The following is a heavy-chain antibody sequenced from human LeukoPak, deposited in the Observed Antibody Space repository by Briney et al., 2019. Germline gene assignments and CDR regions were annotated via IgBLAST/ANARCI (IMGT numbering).Heavy chain of an antibody. CDR2: IIPIFGTA. CDR3: ANILVVTAN. J-gene: IGHJ4*02. D-gene: IGHD2-21*02. V-gene: IGHV1-69*05. Sequence: SVKVSCKASGGTFSSYAISWVRQAPGQGLEWMGGIIPIFGTANYAQKFQGRVTMTRNTSISTAYMELSSLRSEDTAVYYCANILVVTANWGQGTLVTVSS. CDR1: GGTFSSYA.